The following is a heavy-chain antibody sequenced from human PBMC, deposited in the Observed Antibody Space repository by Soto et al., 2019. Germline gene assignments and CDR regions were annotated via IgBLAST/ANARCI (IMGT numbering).Heavy chain of an antibody. D-gene: IGHD6-19*01. Sequence: EVQLVESGGGLDQPWGSLRLSCAASGLTFSPYWMSWVRQAPGKGLEWVAIIKDDGGDELYLEAVRGRFTISRDNAKTSLYLAMESLRVEDTAVYYCAGGSGWISDTWGQETLFTVFS. J-gene: IGHJ5*02. V-gene: IGHV3-7*05. CDR3: AGGSGWISDT. CDR2: IKDDGGDE. CDR1: GLTFSPYW.